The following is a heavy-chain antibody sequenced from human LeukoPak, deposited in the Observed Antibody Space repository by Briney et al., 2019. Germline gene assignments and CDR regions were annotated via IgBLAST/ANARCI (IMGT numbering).Heavy chain of an antibody. J-gene: IGHJ6*02. CDR1: GFTFSSYS. CDR2: ISSSSSYI. D-gene: IGHD2-2*01. CDR3: ARDQPSWSMDV. V-gene: IGHV3-21*01. Sequence: GGSPRLSCAASGFTFSSYSMNWVRQAPGKGLECVSSISSSSSYIYYADSVKGRFTISRDNAKNSLYLQMNSLRAEDTVVYYCARDQPSWSMDVWGQGTTVTVSS.